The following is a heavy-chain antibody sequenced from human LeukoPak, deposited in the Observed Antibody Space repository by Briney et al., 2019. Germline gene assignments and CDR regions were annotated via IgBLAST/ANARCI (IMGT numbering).Heavy chain of an antibody. J-gene: IGHJ3*02. CDR3: ARPLSSPYDFWSGYRNDAFDI. V-gene: IGHV4-38-2*01. CDR2: IYHSGST. D-gene: IGHD3-3*01. Sequence: KPSETLSLTCAVSGDFISSGYYWGWIRQSPGKGPEWIGTIYHSGSTYYNPSLKSRATISVDTSKNQFSLKLSSVTAADTAVYYCARPLSSPYDFWSGYRNDAFDIWGQGTMVTVSS. CDR1: GDFISSGYY.